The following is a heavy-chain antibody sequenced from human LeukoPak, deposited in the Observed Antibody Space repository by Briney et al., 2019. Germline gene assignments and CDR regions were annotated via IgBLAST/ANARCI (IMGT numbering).Heavy chain of an antibody. V-gene: IGHV3-53*01. CDR3: ARGPSSDYGA. D-gene: IGHD3-22*01. CDR1: GFIVSDYY. Sequence: GGPLRLSCAVSGFIVSDYYMSWARQAPGKGLEWVSVIYSSGSAYYADSVKGRFTISRDNSKNTLYLQMNSLRAEDTAIYYCARGPSSDYGAWGQGTLVTVSS. J-gene: IGHJ5*02. CDR2: IYSSGSA.